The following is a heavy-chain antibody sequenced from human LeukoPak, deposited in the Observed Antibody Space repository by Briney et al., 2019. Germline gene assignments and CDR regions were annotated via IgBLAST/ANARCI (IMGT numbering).Heavy chain of an antibody. Sequence: PSETLSLTCTVSGGSISSSSYYWGWIRQPPGKGLEWIVSIYYSGSTYYNPSLKSRFTISVATSKNQFSLKLSSVTAADTAVYYCARQGYGRVVVAATLNWFDPWGQGTLVTVSS. CDR3: ARQGYGRVVVAATLNWFDP. J-gene: IGHJ5*02. V-gene: IGHV4-39*01. CDR1: GGSISSSSYY. CDR2: IYYSGST. D-gene: IGHD2-15*01.